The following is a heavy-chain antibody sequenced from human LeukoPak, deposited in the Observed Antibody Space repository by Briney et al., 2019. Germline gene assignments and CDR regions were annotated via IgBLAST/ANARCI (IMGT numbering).Heavy chain of an antibody. D-gene: IGHD3-10*01. J-gene: IGHJ5*02. V-gene: IGHV4-34*01. CDR1: GGSFSGYY. CDR2: IYHTGAT. Sequence: PSETLSLTCAVYGGSFSGYYWGWIRQPPGKGLEWIANIYHTGATYYNPSLKSRVTISVDTSANQFSLKVNSVTAADTAVYYCARPIRSRDNNWFDPWGQGILVTVSS. CDR3: ARPIRSRDNNWFDP.